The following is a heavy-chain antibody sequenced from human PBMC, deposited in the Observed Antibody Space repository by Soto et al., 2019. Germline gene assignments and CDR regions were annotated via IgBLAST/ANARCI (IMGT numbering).Heavy chain of an antibody. CDR1: GFTFSSYS. Sequence: GGSLRLSCAASGFTFSSYSMNWVRQAPGKGLEWVSSISSSSSYIYYADSVKGRFTISRDNAKNSLYLQMNSLRAEDTAVYYCASDMDIRERYGMDVWGQGTTVTVSS. J-gene: IGHJ6*02. V-gene: IGHV3-21*01. CDR2: ISSSSSYI. D-gene: IGHD1-1*01. CDR3: ASDMDIRERYGMDV.